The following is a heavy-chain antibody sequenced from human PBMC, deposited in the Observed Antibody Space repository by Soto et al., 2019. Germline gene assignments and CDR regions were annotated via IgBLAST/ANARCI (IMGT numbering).Heavy chain of an antibody. D-gene: IGHD3-16*01. J-gene: IGHJ5*02. CDR3: TRDWSYASES. CDR1: GFTFSSSW. V-gene: IGHV3-74*01. Sequence: GSLRLSCAASGFTFSSSWMHWVRQAPGKGLTWVSHINSDGSTTTFADSVKGRFTISRDNAKNTVYLQMNSLRAEDTAVYYCTRDWSYASESWGQGTLVTVSS. CDR2: INSDGSTT.